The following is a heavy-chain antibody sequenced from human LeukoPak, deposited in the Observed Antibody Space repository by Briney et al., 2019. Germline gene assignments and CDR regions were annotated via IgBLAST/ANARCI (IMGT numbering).Heavy chain of an antibody. D-gene: IGHD6-19*01. CDR1: GFSFSDYW. CDR2: INDSDNST. CDR3: TNSRSGWYVFDY. V-gene: IGHV3-23*01. J-gene: IGHJ4*02. Sequence: GGSLRLSCAASGFSFSDYWMTWVRQAPGKGLEWVSFINDSDNSTNYADSVKGRFTISRDNSKNTLYLQMNSLRAEDTAVYYCTNSRSGWYVFDYWGQGTLVTVSS.